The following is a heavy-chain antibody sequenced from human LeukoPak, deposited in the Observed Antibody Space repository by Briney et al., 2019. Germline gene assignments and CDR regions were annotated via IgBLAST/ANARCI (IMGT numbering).Heavy chain of an antibody. J-gene: IGHJ4*02. V-gene: IGHV1-2*02. CDR2: INPNSGGT. CDR1: GYTFTSYY. Sequence: ASVKVSCKASGYTFTSYYMHWVRQAPGQGLEWMGWINPNSGGTNYAQKFQGRVTMTRDTSISTAYMELNRLRSDDTAVYYCARVLAYYYDSSGYYLDYWGQGTLVTVSS. CDR3: ARVLAYYYDSSGYYLDY. D-gene: IGHD3-22*01.